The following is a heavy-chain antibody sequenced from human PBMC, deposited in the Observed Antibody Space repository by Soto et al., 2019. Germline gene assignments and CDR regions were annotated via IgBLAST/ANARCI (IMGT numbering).Heavy chain of an antibody. CDR2: IIPIFGTA. CDR1: GGTFSSYA. J-gene: IGHJ4*02. V-gene: IGHV1-69*01. Sequence: KVSCKASGGTFSSYAISWVRPAPGQGLEWMGGIIPIFGTANYAQKFQGRVTITADESTSTAYMELSSLRSEDTAVYYCATGLSSSWGTYYFDYWGQGTLVTVSS. CDR3: ATGLSSSWGTYYFDY. D-gene: IGHD6-13*01.